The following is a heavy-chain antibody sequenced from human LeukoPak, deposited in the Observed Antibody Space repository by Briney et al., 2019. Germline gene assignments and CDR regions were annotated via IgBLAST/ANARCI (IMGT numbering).Heavy chain of an antibody. CDR3: ERDWSAVAAPDYFDY. V-gene: IGHV3-48*04. Sequence: PGGSLRLSCVASGFTFSSFSMDWVRQAPGKGLEWVSYISSTSSTIYYADSVQGRFTSSRDNAKNSLYLQMNSLTAEDTAVYFCERDWSAVAAPDYFDYWGQGTLITVST. D-gene: IGHD6-19*01. CDR1: GFTFSSFS. J-gene: IGHJ4*02. CDR2: ISSTSSTI.